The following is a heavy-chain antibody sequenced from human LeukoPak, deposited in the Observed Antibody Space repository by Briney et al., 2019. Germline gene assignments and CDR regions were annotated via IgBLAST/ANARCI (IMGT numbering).Heavy chain of an antibody. CDR1: GGSISSGDYY. CDR2: IYYSGST. CDR3: ARGHTYYDSSGYRKANAFDI. V-gene: IGHV4-30-4*01. D-gene: IGHD3-22*01. Sequence: SETLSLTCTVSGGSISSGDYYWSWIRQPPGKGLEWIGYIYYSGSTYYNPSLKSRVTISVDTSKNQFSLKLSPVTAADTAVYYCARGHTYYDSSGYRKANAFDIWGQGTMVTVSS. J-gene: IGHJ3*02.